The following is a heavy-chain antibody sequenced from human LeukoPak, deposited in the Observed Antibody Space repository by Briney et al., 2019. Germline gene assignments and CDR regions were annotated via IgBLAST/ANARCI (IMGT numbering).Heavy chain of an antibody. J-gene: IGHJ4*02. Sequence: SVKVSCKASGGTFSSYAISWVRQAPGQGLEWMGRIIPILGIANYAQKFQGRVTTTADKSTSTAYMELSSLRSEDTAVYYCARERKYYYYDSSGYYLDYWGQGTLVTVSS. V-gene: IGHV1-69*04. CDR2: IIPILGIA. D-gene: IGHD3-22*01. CDR3: ARERKYYYYDSSGYYLDY. CDR1: GGTFSSYA.